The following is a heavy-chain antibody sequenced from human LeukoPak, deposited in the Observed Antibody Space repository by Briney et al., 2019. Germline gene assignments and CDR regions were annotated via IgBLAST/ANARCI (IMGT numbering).Heavy chain of an antibody. D-gene: IGHD1-1*01. V-gene: IGHV4-34*01. Sequence: SETLSLTCAVYGGSFSGYYWSWIRQPPGKGLEWIGEINHSGSTNYNPSLKSRVTISVDTSKNQFSLKLSSVAAADTAVYYCARGLYNWNDDRFDPWGQGTLVTVSS. CDR1: GGSFSGYY. CDR2: INHSGST. CDR3: ARGLYNWNDDRFDP. J-gene: IGHJ5*02.